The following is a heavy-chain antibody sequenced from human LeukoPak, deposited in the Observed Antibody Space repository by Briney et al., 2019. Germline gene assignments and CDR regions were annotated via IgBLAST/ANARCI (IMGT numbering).Heavy chain of an antibody. CDR3: AKGYCSSTSCSSDY. Sequence: GGSLRLSCAASEFTFSGYAMSWVRQAPGKGLEWVSAISGSGGSTYYADSVKGRFTISRDNSKNTLYLQMNSLRAEDTAIYYCAKGYCSSTSCSSDYWGQGTLVTVSS. D-gene: IGHD2-2*01. CDR2: ISGSGGST. V-gene: IGHV3-23*01. J-gene: IGHJ4*02. CDR1: EFTFSGYA.